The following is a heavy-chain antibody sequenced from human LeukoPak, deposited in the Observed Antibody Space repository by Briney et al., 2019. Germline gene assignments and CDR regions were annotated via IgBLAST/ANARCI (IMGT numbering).Heavy chain of an antibody. CDR3: ARDGRIAVAGIGFDY. CDR2: ISAYNGNT. J-gene: IGHJ4*02. Sequence: GASVKVSCKASGYTFTSYGISWVRQAPGQGLEWMGWISAYNGNTNYAQKLQGRVTMTTDTSTSTAYMELRSLRSDDTAVYYCARDGRIAVAGIGFDYWGQRTLVTVSS. D-gene: IGHD6-19*01. V-gene: IGHV1-18*01. CDR1: GYTFTSYG.